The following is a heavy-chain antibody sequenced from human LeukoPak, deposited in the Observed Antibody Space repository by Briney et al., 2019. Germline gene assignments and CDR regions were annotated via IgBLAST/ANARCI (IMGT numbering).Heavy chain of an antibody. CDR3: ARALAVAGTPYPTLGSRGYYYMDV. CDR1: GYTFTSYD. V-gene: IGHV1-8*01. Sequence: ASVKVSCKASGYTFTSYDINWVRQATGQGLEWMGWMNPNSGNTGYAQKFQGRVTMTRNTSISTAYMELSSLRSEDTAVYYCARALAVAGTPYPTLGSRGYYYMDVWGKGTTVTVSS. CDR2: MNPNSGNT. J-gene: IGHJ6*03. D-gene: IGHD6-19*01.